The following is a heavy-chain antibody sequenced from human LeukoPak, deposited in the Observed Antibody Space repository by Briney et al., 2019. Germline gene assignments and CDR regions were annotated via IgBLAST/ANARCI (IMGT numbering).Heavy chain of an antibody. V-gene: IGHV1-24*01. J-gene: IGHJ4*02. Sequence: GASVKVSCKVSGHTLTELSMHWVRQAPGKGLEGRGGFDPEDGETIYAQKFQGRVTMTEDTSTDTAYMELSSLRSEDTAVYYCVTERDSMVRGVKLFDYWGQGTLVTVSS. CDR3: VTERDSMVRGVKLFDY. D-gene: IGHD3-10*01. CDR2: FDPEDGET. CDR1: GHTLTELS.